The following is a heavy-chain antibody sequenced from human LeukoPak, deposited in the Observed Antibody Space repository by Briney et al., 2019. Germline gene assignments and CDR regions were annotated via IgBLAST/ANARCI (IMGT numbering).Heavy chain of an antibody. CDR2: VNHFESI. CDR3: ARSVNGDPAGFYYYYYGMDV. CDR1: GFTFSSYS. D-gene: IGHD4-17*01. Sequence: LRLSCAASGFTFSSYSMNWVRQAPGKGLEWLGEVNHFESISYNPSLKSRVTISVDTSKNQFSLKLSSVTAADTAVYYCARSVNGDPAGFYYYYYGMDVWGQGTTVTVSS. V-gene: IGHV4-34*09. J-gene: IGHJ6*02.